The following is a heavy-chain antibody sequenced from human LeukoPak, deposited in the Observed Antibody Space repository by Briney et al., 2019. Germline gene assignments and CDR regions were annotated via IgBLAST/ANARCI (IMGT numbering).Heavy chain of an antibody. V-gene: IGHV3-64*01. J-gene: IGHJ4*02. CDR3: ARLGPRYYDSSGYPDY. CDR2: ISSNGGST. D-gene: IGHD3-22*01. Sequence: PGGSLRLSCAASGFTFSSYAMHWVRQAPGKGLEYVSAISSNGGSTYYANSVKGRFTISRDNSKNTLYLQMGSLRAEDMAVYYCARLGPRYYDSSGYPDYWGQGTLVTVPS. CDR1: GFTFSSYA.